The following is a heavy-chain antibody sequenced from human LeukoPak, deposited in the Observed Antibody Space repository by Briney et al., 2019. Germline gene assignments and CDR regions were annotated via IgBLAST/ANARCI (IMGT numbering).Heavy chain of an antibody. CDR3: ARVRSSWVDY. CDR2: IYYSGST. CDR1: GGSIGSYY. V-gene: IGHV4-59*01. D-gene: IGHD6-13*01. J-gene: IGHJ4*02. Sequence: SETLSLTCTVSGGSIGSYYWSWIRQPPGKGLEWIGYIYYSGSTNYNPSLKSRVTISVDTSKNQFSLKLSSVTAADTAVYYCARVRSSWVDYWGQGTLVTVSS.